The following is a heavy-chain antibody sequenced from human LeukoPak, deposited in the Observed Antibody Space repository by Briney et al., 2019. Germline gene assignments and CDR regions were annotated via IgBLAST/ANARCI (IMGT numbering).Heavy chain of an antibody. Sequence: GSLRLSCAAPGFTVSSNYMSWVRQAPGKGLEWVSVIYSGGSTYYADSVKGRFTISRDNSKNTLYLQMNSLRAEDTAVYYCARGGVFRWFDPWGQGTLVTVSS. CDR1: GFTVSSNY. CDR3: ARGGVFRWFDP. CDR2: IYSGGST. D-gene: IGHD2-8*01. V-gene: IGHV3-53*01. J-gene: IGHJ5*02.